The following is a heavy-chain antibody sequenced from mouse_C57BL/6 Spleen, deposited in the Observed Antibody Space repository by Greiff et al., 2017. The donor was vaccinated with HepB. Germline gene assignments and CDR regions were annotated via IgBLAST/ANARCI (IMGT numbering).Heavy chain of an antibody. V-gene: IGHV5-17*01. Sequence: DVKLVESGGGLVKPGGSLKLSCAASGFTFSDYGMHWVRQAPEKGLEWVAYISSGSSTIYYADTVKGRFTISRDNAKNTLFLQMTSLRSEDTAMYYCAREGAYYGNYTWFAYWGQGTLVTVSA. J-gene: IGHJ3*01. CDR1: GFTFSDYG. CDR3: AREGAYYGNYTWFAY. CDR2: ISSGSSTI. D-gene: IGHD2-10*01.